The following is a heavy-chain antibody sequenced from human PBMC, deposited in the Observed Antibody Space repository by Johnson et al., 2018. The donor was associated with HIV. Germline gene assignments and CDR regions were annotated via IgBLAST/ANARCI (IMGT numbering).Heavy chain of an antibody. CDR1: GFTFSSYA. CDR3: ARTNYVDAFDL. V-gene: IGHV3-30-3*01. D-gene: IGHD3-10*02. J-gene: IGHJ3*01. Sequence: QVQLVESGGGVVQPGRSLRLSCAASGFTFSSYALHWVRQAPGKGLEWVAVISYDGSNIYYADSVKGRFTISRDNSKNTLYLQMNSLRAEEMSLYYCARTNYVDAFDLWGQGTMVTVSS. CDR2: ISYDGSNI.